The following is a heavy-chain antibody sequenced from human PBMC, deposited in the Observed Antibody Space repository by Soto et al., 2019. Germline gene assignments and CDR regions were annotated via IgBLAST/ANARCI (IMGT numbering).Heavy chain of an antibody. CDR2: IWYDGSKI. V-gene: IGHV3-33*01. CDR1: GFTFSTYG. Sequence: LRLSCAASGFTFSTYGMHWVRQAPGKGLEWVAVIWYDGSKIYYADSVKGRFTISRDNSKSTLYLQMNSLRAEGTAVYYCARPLEQHQLGFGMDVWGQGSPVTVTS. CDR3: ARPLEQHQLGFGMDV. D-gene: IGHD6-13*01. J-gene: IGHJ6*01.